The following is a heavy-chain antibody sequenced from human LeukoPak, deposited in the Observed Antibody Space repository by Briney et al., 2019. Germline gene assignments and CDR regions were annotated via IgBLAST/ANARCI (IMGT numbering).Heavy chain of an antibody. D-gene: IGHD4-17*01. V-gene: IGHV4-4*09. Sequence: SETLSLTCTVSGGSISSYYWSWIRQPPGKGPEWIGYIYTSGSTNYNPSLKSRVTISVDTSKNQFSLKLSSVTAADTAVYYCARGMTTTVSPGEFDYWGQGTLVTVSS. CDR3: ARGMTTTVSPGEFDY. CDR1: GGSISSYY. J-gene: IGHJ4*02. CDR2: IYTSGST.